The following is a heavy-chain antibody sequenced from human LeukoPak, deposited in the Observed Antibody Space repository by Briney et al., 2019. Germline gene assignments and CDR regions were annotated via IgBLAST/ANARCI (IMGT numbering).Heavy chain of an antibody. V-gene: IGHV4-39*07. D-gene: IGHD2-15*01. CDR3: ARDRVYCSGGSCYSAWFDP. J-gene: IGHJ5*02. Sequence: SETLSLTCTVSGGSISSSSYYWGWIRQPPGKGLEWIVCIIYSASTYYNPSLKIPVTISVDTSKNQFSLKLSSVTAAQTAVYYCARDRVYCSGGSCYSAWFDPWGQGTLVTVSS. CDR2: IIYSAST. CDR1: GGSISSSSYY.